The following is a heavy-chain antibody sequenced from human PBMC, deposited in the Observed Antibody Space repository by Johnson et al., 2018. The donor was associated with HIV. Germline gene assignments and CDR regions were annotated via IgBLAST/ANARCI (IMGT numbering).Heavy chain of an antibody. J-gene: IGHJ3*02. V-gene: IGHV3-72*01. Sequence: EQLLESGGGLVQPGGSLRLSCAASGLTFSDHYMDWVRQAPGRGLEWVGRVRNKGQRYSTSYAASVKGRFTFSRDDLKKSLFLQMNRLKTEDSAVYYCVRVGPTLYDAFDIWGQGTTVTVSS. CDR1: GLTFSDHY. CDR2: VRNKGQRYST. CDR3: VRVGPTLYDAFDI. D-gene: IGHD2-15*01.